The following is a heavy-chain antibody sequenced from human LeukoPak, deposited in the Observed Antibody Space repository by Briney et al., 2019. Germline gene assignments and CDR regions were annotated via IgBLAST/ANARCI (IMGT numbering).Heavy chain of an antibody. V-gene: IGHV1-69*04. Sequence: SVKVSCKASGGTFSSYAISWVRQAPGQGLEWMGRIIPILGIANYAQKFQGRVTITADKSTSTAYMEPRSLRSEDTAVYYCSGEGGELLTTYFDYWGQGTLVTVSS. CDR2: IIPILGIA. D-gene: IGHD1-26*01. J-gene: IGHJ4*02. CDR3: SGEGGELLTTYFDY. CDR1: GGTFSSYA.